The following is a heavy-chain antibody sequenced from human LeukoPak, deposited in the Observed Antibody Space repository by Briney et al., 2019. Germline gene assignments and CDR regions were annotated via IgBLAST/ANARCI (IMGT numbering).Heavy chain of an antibody. V-gene: IGHV4-59*01. Sequence: SETLSLTCTVSGGSISSYYWSWIRQPPGKVLEWIGYIHYSGNTNYNPSLKSRVTISVDTSKNQFSLKLSSVTAADTAVYYCARTTEGYCRDISCYGFDYYYYMDVWGKGTTVTISS. J-gene: IGHJ6*03. CDR2: IHYSGNT. CDR1: GGSISSYY. D-gene: IGHD2-2*01. CDR3: ARTTEGYCRDISCYGFDYYYYMDV.